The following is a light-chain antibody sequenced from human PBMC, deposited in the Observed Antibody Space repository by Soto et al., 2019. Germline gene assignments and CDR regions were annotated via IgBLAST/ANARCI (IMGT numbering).Light chain of an antibody. Sequence: EIVLTQSPGTLSLSPGERATLSCRASQSVSGTYLAWYQQKPGQAPRLLTYGASSRATGIPDRFSGSGSGTDFTLTISRLEPEDFAVYYCQQYGTSRWTFGQGTKVEIK. CDR3: QQYGTSRWT. CDR2: GAS. V-gene: IGKV3-20*01. J-gene: IGKJ1*01. CDR1: QSVSGTY.